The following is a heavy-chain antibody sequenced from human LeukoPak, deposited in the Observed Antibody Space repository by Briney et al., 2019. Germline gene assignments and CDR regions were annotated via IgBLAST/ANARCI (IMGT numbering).Heavy chain of an antibody. CDR2: INPNSGGT. V-gene: IGHV1-2*02. Sequence: ASVKVSCKASGYTFTGYYMHWVRQAPGQGLEWMGWINPNSGGTNYAQKFQGRVTMTRDTSISTAYMELSRLRSDDTAVYYCARDYGDYDLDAFDIWGQGTMVTVSS. D-gene: IGHD4-17*01. J-gene: IGHJ3*02. CDR3: ARDYGDYDLDAFDI. CDR1: GYTFTGYY.